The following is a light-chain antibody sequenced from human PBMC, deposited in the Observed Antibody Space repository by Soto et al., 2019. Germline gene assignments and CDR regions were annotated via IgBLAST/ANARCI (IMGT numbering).Light chain of an antibody. J-gene: IGKJ1*01. CDR2: GAS. CDR1: QSVSSNY. Sequence: PGEGATLSCRASQSVSSNYLAWYQQKPGQAPRLLIYGASSRATGIPDRFSGSGSETDFTLTISRLEPEDFAVYSCQQYGSLPWTFGQGTKVDIK. V-gene: IGKV3-20*01. CDR3: QQYGSLPWT.